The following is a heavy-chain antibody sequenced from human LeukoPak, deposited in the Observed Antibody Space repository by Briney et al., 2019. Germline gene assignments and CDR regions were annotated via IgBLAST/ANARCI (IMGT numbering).Heavy chain of an antibody. CDR1: GGTFSSYA. J-gene: IGHJ4*02. CDR3: ARSTYYYDSSGHGDY. V-gene: IGHV1-69*05. D-gene: IGHD3-22*01. Sequence: SVTVSCKASGGTFSSYAISWVRQAPGQGFEWMGGIIPIFGTANYAQKFQGRVTITTDESTSTAYMELSSLRSEDTAVYYCARSTYYYDSSGHGDYWGQGTLVTVSS. CDR2: IIPIFGTA.